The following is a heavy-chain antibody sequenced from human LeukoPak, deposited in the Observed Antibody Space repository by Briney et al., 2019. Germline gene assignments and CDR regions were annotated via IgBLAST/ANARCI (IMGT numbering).Heavy chain of an antibody. D-gene: IGHD3-22*01. CDR2: NTSGST. V-gene: IGHV4-4*07. J-gene: IGHJ4*02. CDR3: ACWLYYYDSSGYEVYFDY. Sequence: SETLSLTCTVSGASISSYYWNWIRQPAGKGLEWIGRNTSGSTDYNPSLKSRVTISVDASKNQFSLNLNSVTAADTAVYYCACWLYYYDSSGYEVYFDYWGQGTLVTVSS. CDR1: GASISSYY.